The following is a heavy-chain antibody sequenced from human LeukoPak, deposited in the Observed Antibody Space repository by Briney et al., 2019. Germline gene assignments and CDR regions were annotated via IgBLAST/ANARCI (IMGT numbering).Heavy chain of an antibody. CDR2: IYYSGST. Sequence: NTSETLSLTCTVSGGSISSYYWSWIRQPPGKGLEWIGYIYYSGSTNYNPSLKSRVTISVDTSKNQFSLKLSSVTAADTAVYYCARAGGPYYYDSSGYTDIWGQGTMVTVSS. CDR3: ARAGGPYYYDSSGYTDI. D-gene: IGHD3-22*01. J-gene: IGHJ3*02. V-gene: IGHV4-59*01. CDR1: GGSISSYY.